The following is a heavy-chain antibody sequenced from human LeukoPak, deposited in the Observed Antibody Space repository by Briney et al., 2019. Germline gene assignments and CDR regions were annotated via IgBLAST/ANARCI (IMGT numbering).Heavy chain of an antibody. Sequence: SETLSLTCTVSGVSISSSNSYWGWIRQPPGKGLEWIGEINHSGSTNYNPSLKSRVTISVDTSKNQFSLKLSSVTAADTAVYYCARAGRDSSGYYSYYYYYYMDVWGKGTTVTVSS. CDR1: GVSISSSNSY. CDR3: ARAGRDSSGYYSYYYYYYMDV. J-gene: IGHJ6*03. CDR2: INHSGST. V-gene: IGHV4-39*07. D-gene: IGHD3-22*01.